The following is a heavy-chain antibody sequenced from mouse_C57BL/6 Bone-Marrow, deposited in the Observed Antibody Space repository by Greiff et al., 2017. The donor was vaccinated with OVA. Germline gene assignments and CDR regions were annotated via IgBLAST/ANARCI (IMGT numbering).Heavy chain of an antibody. D-gene: IGHD1-1*01. V-gene: IGHV1-9*01. CDR1: GYTFSGYW. CDR2: LLHGSGNT. J-gene: IGHJ3*01. Sequence: VQLQQSGAELMKPGASVKLSCKATGYTFSGYWIEWVQQIPGNGLEWIGALLHGSGNTNYNENFKGKATFTADTSSNTADMQRSSLTTEDSAIYFCARFFITTVDAYWGQGTLVTVSA. CDR3: ARFFITTVDAY.